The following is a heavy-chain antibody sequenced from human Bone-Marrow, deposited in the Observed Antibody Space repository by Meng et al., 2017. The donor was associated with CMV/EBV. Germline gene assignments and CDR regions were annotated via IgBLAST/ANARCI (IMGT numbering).Heavy chain of an antibody. CDR1: GITFDTFA. CDR3: ARELLGMDV. Sequence: GESLKISCAVSGITFDTFAMYWARQAPGKGLECVAVISYDGGTKYYADSVKGRFTISRDNAKNSLYLQMSSLRAEDTAVYYCARELLGMDVWGQGTTVTVSS. V-gene: IGHV3-30*04. CDR2: ISYDGGTK. J-gene: IGHJ6*02.